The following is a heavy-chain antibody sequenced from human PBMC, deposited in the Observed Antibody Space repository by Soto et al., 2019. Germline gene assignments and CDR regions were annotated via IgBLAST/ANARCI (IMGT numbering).Heavy chain of an antibody. D-gene: IGHD2-21*02. CDR3: AKGSSVVTTPYDY. Sequence: LRLSCAASGFTFSSYAMSWVRQAPGKGLEWVSAISGSGGSTYYADSVKGRFTISRDNSKNTLHLQMNSLRAEDTAVYYCAKGSSVVTTPYDYWGQGTLVTVSS. CDR1: GFTFSSYA. CDR2: ISGSGGST. J-gene: IGHJ4*02. V-gene: IGHV3-23*01.